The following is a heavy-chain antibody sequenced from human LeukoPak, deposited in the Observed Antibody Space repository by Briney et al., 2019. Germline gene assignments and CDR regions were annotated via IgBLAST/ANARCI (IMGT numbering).Heavy chain of an antibody. CDR1: GXTFSSYE. D-gene: IGHD1-26*01. CDR3: ARVVGATIFDY. Sequence: GGSLRLSCAASGXTFSSYEMNWVRQAPGKGLEWVSYISSSGSTIYYADSVKGRFTISRDNAKNSLYLQMNSLRAEDTAVYYCARVVGATIFDYWGQGTLVTVSS. CDR2: ISSSGSTI. V-gene: IGHV3-48*03. J-gene: IGHJ4*02.